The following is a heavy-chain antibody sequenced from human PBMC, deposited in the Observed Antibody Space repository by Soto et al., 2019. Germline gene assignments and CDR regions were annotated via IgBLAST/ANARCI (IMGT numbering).Heavy chain of an antibody. J-gene: IGHJ4*02. V-gene: IGHV4-31*03. Sequence: QVQLQESGPGLVKPSQTLSLTCTVSGGSISSGGYYWSWIRQHPGKGLEWIGYIYYSGITYYNTSLESRVTISVDTSKNQFSLRLSSVTAADTAVYYCARARRTGIAVAGAVDYWGQGTLVTVSS. CDR1: GGSISSGGYY. CDR3: ARARRTGIAVAGAVDY. CDR2: IYYSGIT. D-gene: IGHD6-19*01.